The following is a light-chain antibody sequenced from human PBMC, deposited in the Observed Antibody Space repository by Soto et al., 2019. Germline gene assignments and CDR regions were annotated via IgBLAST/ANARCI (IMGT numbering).Light chain of an antibody. J-gene: IGLJ1*01. V-gene: IGLV1-40*01. Sequence: QSVLTQPPSVSGAPGQRVTISCTGSSSNIGAGYDVHWYQQLPGTAPKLLIYGNSNRPSGVPDRFSGSKSGTSASLDITGLQVDYEADYYCQSYDNSLSGFYGFGTGTKVTVL. CDR1: SSNIGAGYD. CDR2: GNS. CDR3: QSYDNSLSGFYG.